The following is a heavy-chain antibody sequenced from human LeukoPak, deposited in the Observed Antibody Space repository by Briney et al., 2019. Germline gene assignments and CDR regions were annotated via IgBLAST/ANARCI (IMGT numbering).Heavy chain of an antibody. CDR1: GGTFSSYA. CDR2: IIPIFGTA. CDR3: ARDRITMVRGAIRRTFFDY. Sequence: SVKVSCKASGGTFSSYAISWVRQAPGQGLEWVGGIIPIFGTANYAQKFQGRVTITADESTSTAYMELSSLRSEDTAVYYCARDRITMVRGAIRRTFFDYWGQGTLVTVSS. D-gene: IGHD3-10*01. J-gene: IGHJ4*02. V-gene: IGHV1-69*13.